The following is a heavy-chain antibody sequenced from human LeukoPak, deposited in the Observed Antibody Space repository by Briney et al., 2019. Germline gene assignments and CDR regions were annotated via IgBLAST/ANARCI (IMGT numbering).Heavy chain of an antibody. V-gene: IGHV4-59*01. CDR3: ARDRFEDGFNPGGDAFDI. CDR2: IYYSGST. CDR1: GGSMMSYY. J-gene: IGHJ3*02. Sequence: SETLSLPCTVSGGSMMSYYWSWIRQPPGKGLEWIGYIYYSGSTNYNPSLKSRVSISVDTSKKQFSLKLSSVTAADTAVYYCARDRFEDGFNPGGDAFDIWGQGTTVTVSS. D-gene: IGHD5-24*01.